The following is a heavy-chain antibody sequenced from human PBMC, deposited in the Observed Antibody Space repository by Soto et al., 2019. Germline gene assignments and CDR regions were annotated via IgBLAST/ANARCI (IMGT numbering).Heavy chain of an antibody. CDR3: AREGYYYDSSGYCLQGYFDY. CDR2: INSDGSST. CDR1: GFTFSSYW. J-gene: IGHJ4*02. D-gene: IGHD3-22*01. V-gene: IGHV3-74*01. Sequence: EVQLVESGGGLVQPGGSLRLSCAASGFTFSSYWMHWVRQAPGKGLVWVSRINSDGSSTSYADSVKGRFTISRDNAKNTLYLQMNSLRAEDTAVYYCAREGYYYDSSGYCLQGYFDYWGQGTLVTVSS.